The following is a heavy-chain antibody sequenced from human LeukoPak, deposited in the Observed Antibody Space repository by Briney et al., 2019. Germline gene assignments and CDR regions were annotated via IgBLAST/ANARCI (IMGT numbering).Heavy chain of an antibody. CDR2: IYYSGST. Sequence: SETLSLTCTVSGGSISRYYWTWIRQPPGKGLEYIGYIYYSGSTNYNPSLKSRVTISVDTTKNQISLKLSSVTAADTAVYYGTRVSDGGHLGYWGRGTPVTVSS. CDR1: GGSISRYY. J-gene: IGHJ4*02. D-gene: IGHD2-15*01. V-gene: IGHV4-59*01. CDR3: TRVSDGGHLGY.